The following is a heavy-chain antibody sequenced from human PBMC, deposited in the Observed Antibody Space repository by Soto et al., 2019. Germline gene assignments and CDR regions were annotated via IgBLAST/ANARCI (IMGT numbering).Heavy chain of an antibody. CDR3: AYSSGWYEFDS. CDR1: GYTFTGYY. Sequence: QVQLVQSVAEVKKPGASVKVSCKASGYTFTGYYMHWVRQATGQVREWMGWINPNSVCTNYAQTFQGWGTMTRDTSISTAYMELSRLRSDDTAVYYCAYSSGWYEFDSWGQGTLVTVSS. CDR2: INPNSVCT. V-gene: IGHV1-2*04. J-gene: IGHJ4*02. D-gene: IGHD6-19*01.